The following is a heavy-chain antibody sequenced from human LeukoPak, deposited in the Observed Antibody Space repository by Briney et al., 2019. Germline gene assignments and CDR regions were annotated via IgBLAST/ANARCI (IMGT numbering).Heavy chain of an antibody. D-gene: IGHD1-26*01. CDR2: IKQDGTEK. Sequence: GGSLRLSCAASGFTFSTYWMSWVRQAPGKGLEWVAVIKQDGTEKYYVDSVKGRFTISRDNAKNSLYLQMNSLTAEDTAVYYCARVLVGATRWFDPWGQGTLVTVSS. CDR3: ARVLVGATRWFDP. CDR1: GFTFSTYW. J-gene: IGHJ5*02. V-gene: IGHV3-7*03.